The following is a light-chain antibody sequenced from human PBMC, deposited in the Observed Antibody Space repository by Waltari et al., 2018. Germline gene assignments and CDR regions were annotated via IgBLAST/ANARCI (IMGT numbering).Light chain of an antibody. CDR3: QQYDISPLT. CDR1: QTVRTTY. CDR2: GAS. J-gene: IGKJ4*01. V-gene: IGKV3-20*01. Sequence: EIVLTQSPGTLSLSPGERATLSCRASQTVRTTYLAWYQQKPGQAPTLLIYGASSRATGIPDRFSGSGSGTDCSLTISSLEPEEFAVYYCQQYDISPLTFGGGTKVEIK.